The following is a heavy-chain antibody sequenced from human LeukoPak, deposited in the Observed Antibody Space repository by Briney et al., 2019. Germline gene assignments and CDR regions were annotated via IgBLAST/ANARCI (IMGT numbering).Heavy chain of an antibody. Sequence: PGRSLRLSCAASGFTFSSYGMHWVRQAPGKGLEWVAVISHDGSNKYYADSVKGRFTISRDNSKNTLYLQMNSLRAEDTAVYYCAKDRYYYDSSGSIYFDYWGQGTLVTVSS. D-gene: IGHD3-22*01. V-gene: IGHV3-30*18. J-gene: IGHJ4*02. CDR3: AKDRYYYDSSGSIYFDY. CDR2: ISHDGSNK. CDR1: GFTFSSYG.